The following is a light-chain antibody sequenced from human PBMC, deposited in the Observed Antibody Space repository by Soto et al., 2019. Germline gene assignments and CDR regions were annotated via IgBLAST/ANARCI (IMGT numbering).Light chain of an antibody. CDR1: QSVDNNY. CDR3: QQYNNWPFT. V-gene: IGKV3D-15*01. CDR2: GAS. J-gene: IGKJ3*01. Sequence: ETVMTQSPGTLSLSPGEXATLSCRASQSVDNNYLAWYQQKPGQTPRLIIYGASGRADGIPHRFIGNGSGTEFTLTASSLQPEDFAVYYCQQYNNWPFTFGPGTKVDI.